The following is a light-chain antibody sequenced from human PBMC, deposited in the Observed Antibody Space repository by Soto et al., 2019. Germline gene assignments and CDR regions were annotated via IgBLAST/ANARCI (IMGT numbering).Light chain of an antibody. V-gene: IGKV3-15*01. CDR3: QQYHSLPLS. Sequence: DIVMTQSPATLSGSPGERATLSCRASQSFSTNLAWYQQRPGHAPRLLIYAASTRATGIPVRFSAGESGTEFTLIISSLQSEDFAVYYCQQYHSLPLSFGGGTKVEIK. J-gene: IGKJ4*01. CDR1: QSFSTN. CDR2: AAS.